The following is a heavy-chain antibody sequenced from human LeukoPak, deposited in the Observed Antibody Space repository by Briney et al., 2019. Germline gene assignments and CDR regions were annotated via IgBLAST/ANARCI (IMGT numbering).Heavy chain of an antibody. D-gene: IGHD6-19*01. V-gene: IGHV3-74*01. CDR2: INSDGSST. J-gene: IGHJ4*02. CDR3: ARVVAGIDYFDY. CDR1: GFTFSSYW. Sequence: GGSLRLSCAASGFTFSSYWMRWVRQAPGKGLVWVSRINSDGSSTSYADSVKGRFTISRDNAKNTLYLQMNSLRAEDTAVYYCARVVAGIDYFDYWGQGTLVTVSS.